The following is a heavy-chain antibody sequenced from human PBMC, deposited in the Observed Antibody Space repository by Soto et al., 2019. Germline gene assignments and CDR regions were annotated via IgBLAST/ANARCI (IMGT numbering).Heavy chain of an antibody. D-gene: IGHD6-25*01. Sequence: GGSLRLSCTASGLTFSTYGMHWVRQAPGKGLDWVALIWYDGSRTHYAESVKGRFTISSDNSKNMVYLQMNSLRAEDTAVYYCAAHEYPSGGWAQGTLVTVSS. CDR1: GLTFSTYG. V-gene: IGHV3-33*01. J-gene: IGHJ4*02. CDR3: AAHEYPSGG. CDR2: IWYDGSRT.